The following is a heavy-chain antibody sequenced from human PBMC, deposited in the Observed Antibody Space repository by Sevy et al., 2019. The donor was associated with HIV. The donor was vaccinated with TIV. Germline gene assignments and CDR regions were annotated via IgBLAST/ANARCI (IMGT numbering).Heavy chain of an antibody. J-gene: IGHJ4*02. D-gene: IGHD6-13*01. CDR3: TTASWSQEDYYNY. CDR1: GFTFSNAW. V-gene: IGHV3-15*01. Sequence: GGSLRLSCAASGFTFSNAWMSWVRQAPGMGLEWVGRIKGKIYDGTIDYAAPVKGRFSISRDDSKNTLYLQMNSLKTEDTAVYYCTTASWSQEDYYNYWGQGTLVTVSS. CDR2: IKGKIYDGTI.